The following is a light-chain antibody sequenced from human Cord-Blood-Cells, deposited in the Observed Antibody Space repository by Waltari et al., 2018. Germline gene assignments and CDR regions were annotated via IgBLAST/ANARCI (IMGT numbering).Light chain of an antibody. V-gene: IGLV1-40*01. CDR1: RSNIGAGYD. CDR2: GNS. Sequence: QSVLTQPPSVSGAPGQRVTISCTGSRSNIGAGYDVPWYQQLPGTAPKPLIYGNSNRPSGVPDRFSGSKPGTSASLAITGLQAEDEADYYCQSYDSSLSGVVFGGGTKLTVL. J-gene: IGLJ2*01. CDR3: QSYDSSLSGVV.